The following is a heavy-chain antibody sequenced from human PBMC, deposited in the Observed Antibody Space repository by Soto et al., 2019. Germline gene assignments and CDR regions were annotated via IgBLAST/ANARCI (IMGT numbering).Heavy chain of an antibody. CDR2: FDPEDGET. Sequence: ASVKVSCKVSGYTLTELSMHWVRQAPGRGLEWMGGFDPEDGETIYAQKFQGRVTMTEDTSTDTAYMELSSLRSEDTAVYYCATPPWRPEARPAEYFQHWGQGTLVTVS. D-gene: IGHD5-12*01. J-gene: IGHJ1*01. V-gene: IGHV1-24*01. CDR3: ATPPWRPEARPAEYFQH. CDR1: GYTLTELS.